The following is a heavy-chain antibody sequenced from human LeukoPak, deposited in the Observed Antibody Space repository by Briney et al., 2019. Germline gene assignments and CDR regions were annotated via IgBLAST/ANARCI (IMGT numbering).Heavy chain of an antibody. V-gene: IGHV3-21*06. CDR2: TATSGSYI. CDR3: ARGRSITLLRGVAMSDGFDI. D-gene: IGHD3-10*01. CDR1: GFTFSNYG. J-gene: IGHJ3*02. Sequence: GGSLRLSCAASGFTFSNYGMNWVRQAPGKGLEWVSFTATSGSYIYYGDSVKGRFTISRDNAKNLLFLQMNGLRAEDTAVYYCARGRSITLLRGVAMSDGFDIWGQGAMVAVSS.